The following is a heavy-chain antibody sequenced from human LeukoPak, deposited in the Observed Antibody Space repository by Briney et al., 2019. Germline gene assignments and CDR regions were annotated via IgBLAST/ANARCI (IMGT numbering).Heavy chain of an antibody. CDR3: ARDWYDFCPDF. CDR1: GFTFSSYS. CDR2: ISSSSSTI. D-gene: IGHD3-3*01. V-gene: IGHV3-48*01. Sequence: GGSLRLSCAASGFTFSSYSMNWVRQAPGKGLEWVSYISSSSSTIYYADSVKGRFTISRDNAKNSLYLQMNSLRAEDTAVYYCARDWYDFCPDFWGQGTLVTVSS. J-gene: IGHJ4*02.